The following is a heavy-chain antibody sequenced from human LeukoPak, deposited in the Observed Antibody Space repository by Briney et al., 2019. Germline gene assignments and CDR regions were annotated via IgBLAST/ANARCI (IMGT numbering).Heavy chain of an antibody. CDR1: GGSISSYY. Sequence: SETLSLTCTVSGGSISSYYWSWIRQPPGKGLEWIGYIYYSGSTNYNPSLKSRVTISVDTSKNQFSLKLSSVTAADTAVYYCARWLYCSSTSCYGDAFDIWGQGTMVTVSS. J-gene: IGHJ3*02. D-gene: IGHD2-2*01. CDR3: ARWLYCSSTSCYGDAFDI. CDR2: IYYSGST. V-gene: IGHV4-59*08.